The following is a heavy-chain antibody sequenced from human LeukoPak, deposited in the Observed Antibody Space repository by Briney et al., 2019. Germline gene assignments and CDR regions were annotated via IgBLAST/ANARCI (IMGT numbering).Heavy chain of an antibody. V-gene: IGHV3-74*01. Sequence: GGSLRLSCAASGFSFCIYWMHCVRQDARKGLVWVSRISSDGSNTIYADSVKGRFTISRDNVNNTLYLQMNSLRGDDTAIYYCAREWDLCGAYYMDVWGKGTTVIVSS. D-gene: IGHD1-26*01. J-gene: IGHJ6*03. CDR1: GFSFCIYW. CDR3: AREWDLCGAYYMDV. CDR2: ISSDGSNT.